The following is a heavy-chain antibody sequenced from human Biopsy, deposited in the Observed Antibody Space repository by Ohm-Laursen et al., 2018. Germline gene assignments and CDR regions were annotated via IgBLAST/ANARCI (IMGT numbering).Heavy chain of an antibody. CDR2: ISFDGSDQ. D-gene: IGHD6-19*01. Sequence: SLRLSCAASRFTFSTYGMHWVRQAPGTGLEWVAVISFDGSDQRYADSVKGRFTISRDNSKNTLYLQMNSLKTEDTAVYFCARDVGSSGWYYYGMDVWGQGTTVTVSS. V-gene: IGHV3-30*03. J-gene: IGHJ6*02. CDR3: ARDVGSSGWYYYGMDV. CDR1: RFTFSTYG.